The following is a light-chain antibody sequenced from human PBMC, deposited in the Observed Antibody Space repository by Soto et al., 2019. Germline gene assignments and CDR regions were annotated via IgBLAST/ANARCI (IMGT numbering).Light chain of an antibody. V-gene: IGKV3-20*01. CDR1: LSVSSNY. CDR3: QQYGSSSST. Sequence: EIVLTQSPGTLSLSPWERATLSCRASLSVSSNYVAWYQQKPGQAPRLLIYGASSRATGIPDRFSGSGSGTDFTLTISRLEPEDFAVYYCQQYGSSSSTFGGGTKVDIK. J-gene: IGKJ4*01. CDR2: GAS.